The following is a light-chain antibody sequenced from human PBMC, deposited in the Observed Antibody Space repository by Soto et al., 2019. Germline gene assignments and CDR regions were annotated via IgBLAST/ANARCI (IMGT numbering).Light chain of an antibody. Sequence: EIVLTQSPGTLSLSPGERATLSCKASQSVSSSCLAWYQRTPGQAPRLLIYGASYRATGIPDRFSGSGSGTDFTLTISRLEPEDFAVYYCQQYGSSPETFGQGTKVEIK. CDR3: QQYGSSPET. CDR1: QSVSSSC. CDR2: GAS. V-gene: IGKV3-20*01. J-gene: IGKJ1*01.